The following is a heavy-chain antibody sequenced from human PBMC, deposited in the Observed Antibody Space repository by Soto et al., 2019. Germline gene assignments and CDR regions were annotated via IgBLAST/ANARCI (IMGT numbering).Heavy chain of an antibody. V-gene: IGHV3-30*18. Sequence: QVLLVESGGGVVQPGRSLRLSCAASGFTFSSYGMHWVRQAPGKGLEWVAVISYDGSNKYYADSVKGRFTISRDNSKNTLYLQMNSLRAEDTAVYYCAKDYGYCSGGSCYSSGWFDPWGQGTLVTVSS. CDR1: GFTFSSYG. CDR2: ISYDGSNK. CDR3: AKDYGYCSGGSCYSSGWFDP. D-gene: IGHD2-15*01. J-gene: IGHJ5*02.